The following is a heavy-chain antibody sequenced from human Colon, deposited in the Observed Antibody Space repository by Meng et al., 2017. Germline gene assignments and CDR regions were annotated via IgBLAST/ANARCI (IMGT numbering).Heavy chain of an antibody. J-gene: IGHJ4*02. D-gene: IGHD3/OR15-3a*01. CDR2: IWHDGSRK. CDR3: ARDFGPRDTSYHPTNYFDS. V-gene: IGHV3-33*01. Sequence: GEFLKISCAASGFTFSSYAIHWVRQAPGKGLEWVAVIWHDGSRKEYGDSVKGRFTMSRDNSKNTLYLEMNSLRAEDTGVYYYARDFGPRDTSYHPTNYFDSWGQGALVTVSS. CDR1: GFTFSSYA.